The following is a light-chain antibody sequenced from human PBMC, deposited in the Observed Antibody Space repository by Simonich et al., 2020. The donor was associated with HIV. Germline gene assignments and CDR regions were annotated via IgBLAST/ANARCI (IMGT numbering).Light chain of an antibody. CDR2: DDR. V-gene: IGLV3-21*03. CDR3: QVWDTSSDHPRV. J-gene: IGLJ2*01. CDR1: NMGSKR. Sequence: SYVMTQPPSVSVAPGKTARITCGGNNMGSKRVHWYQQKPGQAPVLVVYDDRHRPSGIPERFSGSNSGNPDTLTISRVEAGDEADDSCQVWDTSSDHPRVFGGGTKLTVL.